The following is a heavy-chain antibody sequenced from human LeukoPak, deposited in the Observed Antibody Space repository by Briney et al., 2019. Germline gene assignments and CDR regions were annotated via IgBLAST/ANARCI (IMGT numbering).Heavy chain of an antibody. D-gene: IGHD3-10*01. CDR1: DDAISTTACY. J-gene: IGHJ4*02. CDR3: ARHFRFLGFGELLAFDN. Sequence: SETLSVTCSVSDDAISTTACYWGWVRQSPGKGLEWIGSIYYNGNTYYHPSLKSRISISIDTSENQFSLNLNSVTAADSAVYYCARHFRFLGFGELLAFDNWGQRTRVIVSS. V-gene: IGHV4-39*01. CDR2: IYYNGNT.